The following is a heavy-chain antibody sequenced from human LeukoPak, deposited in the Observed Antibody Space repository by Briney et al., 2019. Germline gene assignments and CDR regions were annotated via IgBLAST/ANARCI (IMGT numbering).Heavy chain of an antibody. J-gene: IGHJ4*02. CDR1: GFTFSSYW. D-gene: IGHD1-26*01. V-gene: IGHV3-74*01. Sequence: GGSLRLSCAASGFTFSSYWMHWVRQAPGKGLLWVSRINSDGSVTTYADSVKGRFTISRDNAKNTLYLQMDSLRAEDTAVYYCTRATGSFYGLGYWGQGTLVTVSS. CDR3: TRATGSFYGLGY. CDR2: INSDGSVT.